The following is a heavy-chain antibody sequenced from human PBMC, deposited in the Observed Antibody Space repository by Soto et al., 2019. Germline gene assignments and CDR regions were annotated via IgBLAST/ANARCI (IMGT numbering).Heavy chain of an antibody. J-gene: IGHJ6*02. D-gene: IGHD6-19*01. CDR2: IKQDGSEK. CDR1: GFTFSSYW. Sequence: EVQLVESGGGLVQPGGSLRLSCAASGFTFSSYWMSWVRQAPGKGLEWVANIKQDGSEKYYVDSVKGRFTISRDNAKDSLYLKLDGLRAEDTAVYYCARGLSVVAVAGTFRYYYYYGMDVWGQGTTVTVSS. V-gene: IGHV3-7*04. CDR3: ARGLSVVAVAGTFRYYYYYGMDV.